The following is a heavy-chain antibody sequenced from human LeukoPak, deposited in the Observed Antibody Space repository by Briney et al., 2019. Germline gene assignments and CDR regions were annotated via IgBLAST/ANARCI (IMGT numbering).Heavy chain of an antibody. D-gene: IGHD5-24*01. Sequence: ASVKVSCKAFGYTFTSNYMHWVRQAPGQGPEWMGVISPSGGSTTYAQKFQGRVTLTRDMSTSTDYLELSSLRSEDTAVYYCARDPRRDGYNLSPPHFDSWGQGTLVTVSS. CDR2: ISPSGGST. CDR3: ARDPRRDGYNLSPPHFDS. J-gene: IGHJ4*02. V-gene: IGHV1-46*01. CDR1: GYTFTSNY.